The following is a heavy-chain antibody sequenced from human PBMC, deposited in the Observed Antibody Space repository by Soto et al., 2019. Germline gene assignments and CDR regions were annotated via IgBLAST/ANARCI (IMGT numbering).Heavy chain of an antibody. J-gene: IGHJ5*02. D-gene: IGHD4-4*01. CDR3: VRATVAGGYL. Sequence: SETLSLTCTVSGGSISRGAYYWSWIRQHPGKGLEWIGYIYYSGTTSYNPSLKSRVTISVDTSKNQFSLKLSSVTAADTAVYYCVRATVAGGYLWGQGTLVTVSS. CDR2: IYYSGTT. CDR1: GGSISRGAYY. V-gene: IGHV4-31*03.